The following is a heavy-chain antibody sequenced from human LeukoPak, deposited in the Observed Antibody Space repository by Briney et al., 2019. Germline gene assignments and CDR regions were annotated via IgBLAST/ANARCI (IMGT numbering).Heavy chain of an antibody. Sequence: GGSLRLSCAASGFTFSSYEMNWVRQAPGKGLEWVSYISSSGSTIYYADAVKGRYTISRDNAKNSLYLQMNSLRAEDAAVYYCARGLIVVRGGDYWGQGTLVTVSS. CDR1: GFTFSSYE. V-gene: IGHV3-48*03. D-gene: IGHD3-22*01. CDR2: ISSSGSTI. J-gene: IGHJ4*02. CDR3: ARGLIVVRGGDY.